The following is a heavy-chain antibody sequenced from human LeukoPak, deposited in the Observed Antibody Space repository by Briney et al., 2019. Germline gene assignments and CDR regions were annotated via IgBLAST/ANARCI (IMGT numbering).Heavy chain of an antibody. D-gene: IGHD3-16*01. CDR3: ARGGVRPY. Sequence: VASVKVSCKASGYTFTSYYMHWVRQAPGQGLEWMGIINPSGGSTNYAQKFQGRVTITADESTSTAYMELSSLRSEDTAVYYCARGGVRPYWGQGTLVTVSS. CDR1: GYTFTSYY. J-gene: IGHJ4*02. V-gene: IGHV1-46*01. CDR2: INPSGGST.